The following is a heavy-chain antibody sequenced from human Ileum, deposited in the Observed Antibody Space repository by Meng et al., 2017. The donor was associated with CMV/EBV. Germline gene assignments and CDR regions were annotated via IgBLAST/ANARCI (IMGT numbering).Heavy chain of an antibody. CDR3: ARVAGDIVVVPAATAHYYYYYGMDV. J-gene: IGHJ6*02. D-gene: IGHD2-2*01. CDR2: INPNSGGT. Sequence: ASVKVSCKASGYTFTGYYMHWVRQAPGQGLEWMGWINPNSGGTNYAQKFQGRVTMTRDTSISTAYMELSRLRSDDTAVYYCARVAGDIVVVPAATAHYYYYYGMDVWGQGTTVTVSS. CDR1: GYTFTGYY. V-gene: IGHV1-2*02.